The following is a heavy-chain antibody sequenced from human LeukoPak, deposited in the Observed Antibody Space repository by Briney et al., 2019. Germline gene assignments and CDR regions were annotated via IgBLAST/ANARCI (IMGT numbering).Heavy chain of an antibody. J-gene: IGHJ4*02. CDR2: IYYSGST. V-gene: IGHV4-59*01. CDR1: GGSISSYY. CDR3: ARHYYDSSGYLRSFDH. D-gene: IGHD3-22*01. Sequence: SETLSLTCTVSGGSISSYYWSWIRQPPGKGLEWIGYIYYSGSTNYAPSLKSRVTISVDTSKNQFSLKLSSVTAADTAVYYCARHYYDSSGYLRSFDHWGPGTLVTVSS.